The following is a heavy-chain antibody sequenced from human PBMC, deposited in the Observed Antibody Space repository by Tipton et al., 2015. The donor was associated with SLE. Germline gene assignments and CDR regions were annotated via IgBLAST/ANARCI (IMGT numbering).Heavy chain of an antibody. CDR2: MYYSGTA. Sequence: TLSLTCSVSGGPVSSISSGSYYGGWTRQAPGKGLEWVASMYYSGTAYYNPSLESRPTISVDTNQFTLKMSSVTAADTAVYYCELRELYCSGVACSDYWGQGTLVTVSS. J-gene: IGHJ4*02. CDR1: GGPVSSISSGSYY. D-gene: IGHD2-15*01. V-gene: IGHV4-39*01. CDR3: ELRELYCSGVACSDY.